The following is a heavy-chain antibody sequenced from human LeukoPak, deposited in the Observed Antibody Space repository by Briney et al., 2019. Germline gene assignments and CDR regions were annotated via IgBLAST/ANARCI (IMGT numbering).Heavy chain of an antibody. D-gene: IGHD3-16*01. CDR1: GFIFSYYG. CDR3: ARDWGAPLALFDY. V-gene: IGHV3-30*02. J-gene: IGHJ4*02. Sequence: GGSLRLSCAASGFIFSYYGMHWVRQAPGEGLEWLAFIRSDGSDKYYADSVRGRFTISRDNSKKMLYLQVNSLRAEDTAVYYCARDWGAPLALFDYWGQGTLVTVSS. CDR2: IRSDGSDK.